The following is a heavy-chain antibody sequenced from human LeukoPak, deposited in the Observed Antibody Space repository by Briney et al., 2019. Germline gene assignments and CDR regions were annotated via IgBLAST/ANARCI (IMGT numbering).Heavy chain of an antibody. CDR3: ARERASAGPHFEH. Sequence: ETLSLTCSVSGGSISTFYWSWFRQPPGKGLEWIGYNYNRGTTNYNPSLKSRVTISVDRSKNQFSLSLTSVTAADTAVYYCARERASAGPHFEHWGRGILVTVSS. D-gene: IGHD6-13*01. CDR1: GGSISTFY. CDR2: NYNRGTT. J-gene: IGHJ4*02. V-gene: IGHV4-59*01.